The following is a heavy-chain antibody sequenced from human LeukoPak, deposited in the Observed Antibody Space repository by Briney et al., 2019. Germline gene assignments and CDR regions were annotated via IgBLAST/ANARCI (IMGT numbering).Heavy chain of an antibody. CDR1: GFTFSSYG. V-gene: IGHV3-33*01. J-gene: IGHJ6*02. Sequence: PGGSLRLSYAASGFTFSSYGMHWVRQAPGKGLEWVAIIWYDGSNKYYADSVKGRFTISRDNSKNTLYLQMNSLRAEDTAVYYCAREWELLYGMDVWGQGTTVTVSS. CDR2: IWYDGSNK. CDR3: AREWELLYGMDV. D-gene: IGHD1-26*01.